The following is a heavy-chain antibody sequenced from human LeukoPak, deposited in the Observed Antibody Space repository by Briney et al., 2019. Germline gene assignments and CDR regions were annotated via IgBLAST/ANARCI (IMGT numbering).Heavy chain of an antibody. CDR1: GFPFSDYY. V-gene: IGHV3-11*01. J-gene: IGHJ4*02. CDR3: ARLYYGLTLDY. D-gene: IGHD4-17*01. CDR2: ISSSGSTI. Sequence: GSLRLSCAASGFPFSDYYMSWIRPAPGKGLEWVSYISSSGSTIYYADSVKGRFTISRDNAKNSLYLQMNSLRAEDTAVYYCARLYYGLTLDYWGQGTLVTVSS.